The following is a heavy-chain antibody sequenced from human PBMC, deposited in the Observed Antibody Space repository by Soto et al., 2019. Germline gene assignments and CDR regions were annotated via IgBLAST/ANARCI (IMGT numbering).Heavy chain of an antibody. J-gene: IGHJ3*02. Sequence: GGSLRLSCAASGFTFDDYAMHWVRQAPGKGLEWVSGISWNSGSIGYADSVKGRFTISRDNAKNSLYLQMNSLRAEDTALYYCAKDVGPDAFDIWGQGTMVTVSS. CDR2: ISWNSGSI. CDR1: GFTFDDYA. CDR3: AKDVGPDAFDI. V-gene: IGHV3-9*01.